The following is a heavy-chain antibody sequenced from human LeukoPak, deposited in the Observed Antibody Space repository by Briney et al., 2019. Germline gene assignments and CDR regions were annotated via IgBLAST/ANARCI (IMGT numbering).Heavy chain of an antibody. J-gene: IGHJ6*03. D-gene: IGHD3-3*01. CDR3: ARSGYFGVYYMDV. CDR2: INWNGGST. Sequence: GGSLRLSCAASGFTFSTYWMHWVRQAPGKGLGWVSGINWNGGSTGYADSVKGRFTISRDNAKNSLYLQMNSLRAEDTALYHCARSGYFGVYYMDVWGKGTTVTVSS. V-gene: IGHV3-20*01. CDR1: GFTFSTYW.